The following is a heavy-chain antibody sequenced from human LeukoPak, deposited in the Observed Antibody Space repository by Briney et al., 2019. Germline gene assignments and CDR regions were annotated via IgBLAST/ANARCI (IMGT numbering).Heavy chain of an antibody. CDR2: ISTSGGYT. V-gene: IGHV3-11*06. J-gene: IGHJ4*02. Sequence: PEGSLRLSCAASGFTFSDYYMSWIRQAPGKGLEWISYISTSGGYTNYADSVKGRFTISRDNAKNSLFLQMHSLRAEDTAVYYCARYSDRGEWYPCHWGQGTLVTVSS. CDR1: GFTFSDYY. D-gene: IGHD3-3*01. CDR3: ARYSDRGEWYPCH.